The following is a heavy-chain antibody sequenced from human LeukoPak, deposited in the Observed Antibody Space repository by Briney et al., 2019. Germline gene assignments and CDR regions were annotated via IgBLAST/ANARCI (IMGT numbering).Heavy chain of an antibody. V-gene: IGHV3-23*01. D-gene: IGHD4-17*01. CDR2: ISASGGRT. J-gene: IGHJ2*01. Sequence: PGGSLRLSCAASGFTFSSHWMTWVRQAPGKGLEWVSAISASGGRTNYADSVKGRFTISRDNSKNTLYLQMNSLRAEDTAIYYCAKVAPLGDGDYWYFDLWGRGTLVTVSS. CDR1: GFTFSSHW. CDR3: AKVAPLGDGDYWYFDL.